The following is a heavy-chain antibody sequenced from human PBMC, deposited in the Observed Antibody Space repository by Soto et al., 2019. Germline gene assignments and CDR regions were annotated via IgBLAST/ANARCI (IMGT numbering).Heavy chain of an antibody. Sequence: GGSLRLSCAASGFTFSSYAMSWVRQAPGKGLEWVSAISGSGGSTYYADSVKGRFTISRDNSKNTLYLQMNSLRAEDTAVYFCSKDYSEGPYYDFWSGTDAFDIWGKGTMVTVSS. CDR2: ISGSGGST. J-gene: IGHJ3*02. CDR1: GFTFSSYA. CDR3: SKDYSEGPYYDFWSGTDAFDI. V-gene: IGHV3-23*01. D-gene: IGHD3-3*01.